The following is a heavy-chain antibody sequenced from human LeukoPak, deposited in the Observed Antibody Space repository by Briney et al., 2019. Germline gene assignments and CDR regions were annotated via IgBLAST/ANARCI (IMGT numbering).Heavy chain of an antibody. CDR1: GFTFSDYY. D-gene: IGHD3-16*02. Sequence: GGSLRLSCAASGFTFSDYYMSWIRQAPGKGLEWASYISSSGSTIYYADSVKGRFTISRDNAKNSLYLQMNSLRAEDTAVYYCARDPNYYDYVWGSYRYTDLPYYYYYGMDVWGQGTTVTVSS. V-gene: IGHV3-11*01. CDR2: ISSSGSTI. CDR3: ARDPNYYDYVWGSYRYTDLPYYYYYGMDV. J-gene: IGHJ6*02.